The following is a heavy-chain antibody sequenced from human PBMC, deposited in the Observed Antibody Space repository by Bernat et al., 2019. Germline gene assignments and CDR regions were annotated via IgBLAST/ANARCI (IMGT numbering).Heavy chain of an antibody. CDR3: AKDTHAGYSSSWYYYYYGMDV. Sequence: QVQLVESGGGVVQPGRSLRLSCAASGFTFSSYGMHWVRQAPGKGLEWVAGISYDGSNKHYVDSVKGRLTISRDNSKNTLYLQMNSLRGEDTAVYYCAKDTHAGYSSSWYYYYYGMDVWGQGTTVSVSS. CDR2: ISYDGSNK. CDR1: GFTFSSYG. J-gene: IGHJ6*02. V-gene: IGHV3-30*18. D-gene: IGHD6-13*01.